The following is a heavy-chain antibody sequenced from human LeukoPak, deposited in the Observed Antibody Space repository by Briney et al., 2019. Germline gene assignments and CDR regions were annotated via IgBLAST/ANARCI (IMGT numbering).Heavy chain of an antibody. V-gene: IGHV4-38-2*02. Sequence: SETLSLTCTVSGYSISSGYYWGWIRQPPGKGLEWIGSISHSGRTYYNLSLKSRVTISVDTSKNQFSLKLSSVTAADTAVYYCAKGGDVLRWFGELTQWGQGTLVTVSS. J-gene: IGHJ4*02. D-gene: IGHD3-10*01. CDR3: AKGGDVLRWFGELTQ. CDR2: ISHSGRT. CDR1: GYSISSGYY.